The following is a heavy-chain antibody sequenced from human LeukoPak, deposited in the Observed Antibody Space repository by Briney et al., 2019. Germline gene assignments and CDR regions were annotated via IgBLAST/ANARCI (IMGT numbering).Heavy chain of an antibody. V-gene: IGHV3-33*01. CDR3: ARVNSSGSWTPPFDY. CDR2: IWYDGSNK. D-gene: IGHD1-26*01. CDR1: GFTFSSYG. J-gene: IGHJ4*02. Sequence: GRSLRLSCAASGFTFSSYGMHSVRQAPGKGLEWVAAIWYDGSNKYYADSVKGRFTISRDNSKNTLYLQMNSLRAEDTAVYYCARVNSSGSWTPPFDYWGQGTLVTVSS.